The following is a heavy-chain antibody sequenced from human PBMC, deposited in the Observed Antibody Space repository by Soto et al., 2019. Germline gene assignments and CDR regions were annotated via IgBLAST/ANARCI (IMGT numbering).Heavy chain of an antibody. V-gene: IGHV1-46*03. J-gene: IGHJ3*01. CDR2: INPNGGST. D-gene: IGHD4-4*01. Sequence: ASVKVSCKASGYTFTNYYIDWVRQAPGQGLEWMGIINPNGGSTTYVQKFQGRVTMTRDTSTSTVYMELSSLRSEDTAVYYCARAAWISVTDPVNDVIDVWGQGTMVTVSS. CDR3: ARAAWISVTDPVNDVIDV. CDR1: GYTFTNYY.